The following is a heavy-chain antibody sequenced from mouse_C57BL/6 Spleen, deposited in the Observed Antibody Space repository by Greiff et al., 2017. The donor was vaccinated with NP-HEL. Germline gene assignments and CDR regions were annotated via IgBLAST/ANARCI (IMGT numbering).Heavy chain of an antibody. V-gene: IGHV2-2*01. J-gene: IGHJ3*01. CDR1: GFSLTSYG. CDR2: IWSGGST. CDR3: ARNSYGSSSWFAY. D-gene: IGHD1-1*01. Sequence: QVQLQQSGPGLVQPSQSLSITCTVSGFSLTSYGVHWVRQSPGKGLEWLGVIWSGGSTDYNAAFISRLSISKDNSKSQVFFKMNSLQADDTAIYSCARNSYGSSSWFAYWGQGTLVTVSA.